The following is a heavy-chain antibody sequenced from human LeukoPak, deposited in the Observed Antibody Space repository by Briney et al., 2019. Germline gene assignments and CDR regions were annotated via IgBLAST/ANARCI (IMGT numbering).Heavy chain of an antibody. CDR1: GYTFTSYD. D-gene: IGHD3-3*02. CDR3: ASVSLGRFGMDA. Sequence: GASVKVSCKASGYTFTSYDINWVRQAPGQGLEWMGWMNPNSGSTAYAQKFQGRVTMTRDTSISTAYMELSSLRSEDTAVYYCASVSLGRFGMDAWGQGTTVTVSS. CDR2: MNPNSGST. J-gene: IGHJ6*02. V-gene: IGHV1-8*01.